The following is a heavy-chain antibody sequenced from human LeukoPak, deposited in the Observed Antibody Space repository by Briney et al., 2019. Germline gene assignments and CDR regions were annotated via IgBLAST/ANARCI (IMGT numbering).Heavy chain of an antibody. J-gene: IGHJ6*03. D-gene: IGHD1-14*01. Sequence: NPSETLSLTCAVYGGSFSGYYWSWIRQPPGKGLECIGFIYYSETTNYNPSFKSRVTISVDTSKNKFSLKLNSVTAADTAVYYCARFPGGAEYRHYYYMDVWGKGTTVTVSS. V-gene: IGHV4-59*01. CDR3: ARFPGGAEYRHYYYMDV. CDR1: GGSFSGYY. CDR2: IYYSETT.